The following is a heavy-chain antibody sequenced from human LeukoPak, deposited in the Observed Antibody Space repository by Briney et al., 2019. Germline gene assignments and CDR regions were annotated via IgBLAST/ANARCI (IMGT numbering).Heavy chain of an antibody. CDR1: GFTFSSYS. CDR3: ARDLSRITIFGVVIPLGY. D-gene: IGHD3-3*01. CDR2: ISSSSSYI. J-gene: IGHJ4*02. V-gene: IGHV3-21*01. Sequence: GGSVRLSCAASGFTFSSYSMNWVRQAPGKGLEWVSSISSSSSYIYYADSVKGRFTISRDNAKNSLYLQMNSLRAEDTAVYYCARDLSRITIFGVVIPLGYWGQGTLVTVSS.